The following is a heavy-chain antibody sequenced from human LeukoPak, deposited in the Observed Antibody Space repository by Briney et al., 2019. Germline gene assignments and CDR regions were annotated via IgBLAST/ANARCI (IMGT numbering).Heavy chain of an antibody. CDR1: GFTFSSYA. V-gene: IGHV3-23*01. Sequence: PGGSLRLSCAASGFTFSSYAMSWVRQAPGKGLECVSAISGSGGSTYYADSVKGRFTISRDNSKNTLYLQMNSLRAEDTAVYYCAKDQIGYCSGSSCYVDYWGQGTLVTVSS. D-gene: IGHD2-15*01. CDR3: AKDQIGYCSGSSCYVDY. CDR2: ISGSGGST. J-gene: IGHJ4*02.